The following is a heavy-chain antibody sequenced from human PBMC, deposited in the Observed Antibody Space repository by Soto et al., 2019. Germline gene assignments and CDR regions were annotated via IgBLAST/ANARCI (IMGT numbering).Heavy chain of an antibody. J-gene: IGHJ4*02. D-gene: IGHD5-18*01. Sequence: SETLSLTCTVSGGSISSGGYYWSWIRQHPGKGLEWIGYIYYSGSTYYNPSLKGRVTISVDTSKNQFSLKLSSVTAADTAVYYCAGGGYSYGSVDYWGQGTLVTVSS. CDR1: GGSISSGGYY. V-gene: IGHV4-31*03. CDR3: AGGGYSYGSVDY. CDR2: IYYSGST.